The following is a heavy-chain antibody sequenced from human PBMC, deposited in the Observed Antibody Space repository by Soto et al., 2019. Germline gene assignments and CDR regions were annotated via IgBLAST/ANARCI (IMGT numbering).Heavy chain of an antibody. D-gene: IGHD1-20*01. Sequence: EASVKVSCKASGGTFNSHAISWVRQAPGQGLEWMGWISAYNGNTKYAQKLQGRVTMTTDTSTSTAYMELRSLRSDDTAVYYCARDNSGLFDYWGQGTLVTVSS. J-gene: IGHJ4*02. V-gene: IGHV1-18*01. CDR3: ARDNSGLFDY. CDR2: ISAYNGNT. CDR1: GGTFNSHA.